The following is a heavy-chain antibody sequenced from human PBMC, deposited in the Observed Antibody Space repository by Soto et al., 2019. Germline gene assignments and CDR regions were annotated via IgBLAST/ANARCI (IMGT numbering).Heavy chain of an antibody. V-gene: IGHV3-30-3*01. D-gene: IGHD6-19*01. J-gene: IGHJ4*02. CDR3: ARIITSVAADY. CDR2: ISYDGSNK. CDR1: GFTFSSYA. Sequence: QVQLVESGGGVVQPGRSLRLSCAASGFTFSSYAMHWVRQAPGKGLEWVAVISYDGSNKYYADSVKGRFTISRDNSKNTLYLQMNSLRAEDTAVYYCARIITSVAADYWGQGTLVTVSS.